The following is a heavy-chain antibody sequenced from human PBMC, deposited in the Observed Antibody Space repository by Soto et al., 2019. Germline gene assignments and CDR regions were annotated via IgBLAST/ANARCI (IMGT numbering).Heavy chain of an antibody. CDR2: ISGSGGST. CDR3: AKGNSYDYIWGSSEYFQH. J-gene: IGHJ1*01. V-gene: IGHV3-23*01. Sequence: EVQLLESGGGLVQPGGSLRLSCAASGFTFSSYAMSWVRQAPGKGLEWVSAISGSGGSTYYADSVKGRFTISRDNSKNTLYLQMNSLRAEDTAVYYCAKGNSYDYIWGSSEYFQHWGQGTLVTVSS. CDR1: GFTFSSYA. D-gene: IGHD3-16*01.